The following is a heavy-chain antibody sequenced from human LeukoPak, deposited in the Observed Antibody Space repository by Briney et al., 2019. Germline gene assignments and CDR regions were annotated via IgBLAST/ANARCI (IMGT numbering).Heavy chain of an antibody. V-gene: IGHV3-48*01. Sequence: SGGSLRLSCAASGFTFSSYSMNWVRQAPGKWLEWVSYISSSSSTIYYADSVKGRFTISRDNAKNSLYLQMNSLRAEDTAVYYCARGGGATNDAFDIWGEGTMVTVSS. CDR3: ARGGGATNDAFDI. CDR1: GFTFSSYS. J-gene: IGHJ3*02. D-gene: IGHD1-26*01. CDR2: ISSSSSTI.